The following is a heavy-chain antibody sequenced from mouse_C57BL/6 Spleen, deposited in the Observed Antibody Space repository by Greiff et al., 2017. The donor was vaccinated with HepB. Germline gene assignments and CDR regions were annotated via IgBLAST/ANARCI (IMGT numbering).Heavy chain of an antibody. V-gene: IGHV1-39*01. CDR3: ASSVLRTPYYAMDY. D-gene: IGHD1-1*01. CDR2: INPNYGTT. Sequence: EVQLQESGPELVKPGASVKISCKASGYSFTDYNMNWVKQSNGKSLEWIGVINPNYGTTSYNQKFKGKATLTVDQSSSTAYMQLNSLTSEDSAVYYCASSVLRTPYYAMDYWGQGTSVTVSS. CDR1: GYSFTDYN. J-gene: IGHJ4*01.